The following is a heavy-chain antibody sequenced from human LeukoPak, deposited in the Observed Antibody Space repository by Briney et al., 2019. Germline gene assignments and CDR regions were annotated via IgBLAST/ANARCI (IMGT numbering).Heavy chain of an antibody. CDR3: AKGFSFPGGFPDY. D-gene: IGHD3-10*01. CDR1: GFTFSSYA. J-gene: IGHJ4*02. CDR2: ISSNGGST. Sequence: GGSLRLSCAASGFTFSSYAMHWVRQAPGKGLEYVSAISSNGGSTYYANSVKGRFTISRDNSKNTLYLQMGSLRAEDTAVYYCAKGFSFPGGFPDYWGQGTLVTVSS. V-gene: IGHV3-64*01.